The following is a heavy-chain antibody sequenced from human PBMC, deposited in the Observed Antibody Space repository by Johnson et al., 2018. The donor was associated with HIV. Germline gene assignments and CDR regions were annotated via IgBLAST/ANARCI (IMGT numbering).Heavy chain of an antibody. CDR2: ISYDGSNK. Sequence: LVESGGGVVQPGRSLRLSCAASGFTFSSYAMHWVRQAPGKGLEWVAVISYDGSNKYYADSVKGRFTISRDNSKNTLYLQMNSLRAEDTAVYYCARVSRSGYYLVRVFDIWGQGTMVTVSS. V-gene: IGHV3-30-3*01. CDR3: ARVSRSGYYLVRVFDI. CDR1: GFTFSSYA. J-gene: IGHJ3*02. D-gene: IGHD3-3*01.